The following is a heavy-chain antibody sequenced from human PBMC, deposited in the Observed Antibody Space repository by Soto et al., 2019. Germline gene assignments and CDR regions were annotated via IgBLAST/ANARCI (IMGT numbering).Heavy chain of an antibody. CDR1: GFTFSSYA. V-gene: IGHV3-23*01. CDR2: SSGSGGST. D-gene: IGHD6-19*01. Sequence: EVQLLESGGGLVQPGGSLRLSCATSGFTFSSYAMSWVRQAPGKGLEWVAASSGSGGSTYYADSVKGRFTISRDNPKNTLYHQMNSLRAEDTALFHCAKEWSYSSGWSHVDYWGQGTLVTVSS. CDR3: AKEWSYSSGWSHVDY. J-gene: IGHJ4*02.